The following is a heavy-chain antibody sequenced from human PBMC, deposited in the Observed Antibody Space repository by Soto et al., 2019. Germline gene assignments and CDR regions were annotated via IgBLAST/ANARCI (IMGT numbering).Heavy chain of an antibody. CDR3: VKQAHGLDGVAFDY. D-gene: IGHD2-15*01. V-gene: IGHV3-64D*06. J-gene: IGHJ4*02. CDR1: GSLFNAST. Sequence: GGSLSLPSSSSGSLFNASTIHWFRQVPGNGLDGISALSTSGRSTYYAASVKDRFTISRDNSKNTLFLQMGSLRPEDTAIYYCVKQAHGLDGVAFDYWGQGTQVTVSS. CDR2: LSTSGRST.